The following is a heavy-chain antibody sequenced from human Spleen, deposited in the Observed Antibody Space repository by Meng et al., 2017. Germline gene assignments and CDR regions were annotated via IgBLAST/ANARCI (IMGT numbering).Heavy chain of an antibody. D-gene: IGHD3-9*01. V-gene: IGHV4-4*07. Sequence: SETLSLTCTVSGGSINNYYWSWIRQPAGKGLEWIGRVYTSGSTNYNPSLQSRVTMSVDTSKNQFSLKLSSVTAADTAVYYCAREDHDILTGYFDFDYWGQGTLVTVSS. J-gene: IGHJ4*02. CDR3: AREDHDILTGYFDFDY. CDR1: GGSINNYY. CDR2: VYTSGST.